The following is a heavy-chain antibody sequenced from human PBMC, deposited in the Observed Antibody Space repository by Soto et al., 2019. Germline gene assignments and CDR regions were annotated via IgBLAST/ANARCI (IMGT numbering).Heavy chain of an antibody. Sequence: GGSLRLSCSGSGFTLSSYAMSWVRQAPGKGLEWVANINQDGNEDNLLDSVKGRFTISRDNAKNSLFLQMNSLRVDDTAVYYCARTGDGHHDFLDYWGQGALVTVSS. D-gene: IGHD1-1*01. CDR3: ARTGDGHHDFLDY. CDR1: GFTLSSYA. V-gene: IGHV3-7*01. J-gene: IGHJ4*02. CDR2: INQDGNED.